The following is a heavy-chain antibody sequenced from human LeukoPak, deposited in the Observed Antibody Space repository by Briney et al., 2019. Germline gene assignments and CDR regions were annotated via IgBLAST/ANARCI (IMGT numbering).Heavy chain of an antibody. CDR1: GGTFSSYA. J-gene: IGHJ4*02. D-gene: IGHD4-17*01. Sequence: GASVKVSCKASGGTFSSYAISWVRQAPGQGLEWMGRIIPILGIANYAQKFQGRVTITADKSTSTAYMELSSLRSEDTAVYYCARDRGPTVTTGSKDDYWGQGTLVTVSS. V-gene: IGHV1-69*04. CDR2: IIPILGIA. CDR3: ARDRGPTVTTGSKDDY.